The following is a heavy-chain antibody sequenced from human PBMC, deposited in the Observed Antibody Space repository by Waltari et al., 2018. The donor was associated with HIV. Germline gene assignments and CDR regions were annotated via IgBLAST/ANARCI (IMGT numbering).Heavy chain of an antibody. V-gene: IGHV3-74*01. CDR3: LRGGRMEDYSSYYGMDV. CDR1: GFTFRNYW. Sequence: EVQLVESGGGLVEPGGSLRLSCVASGFTFRNYWMHWVRQVPGKGLVWVSRMSGDGSSTGSNTTYADSVKGRFTISRDNAKNTLFLQMNCLRAEDTAVYFCLRGGRMEDYSSYYGMDVWGQGTTVTVS. J-gene: IGHJ6*02. CDR2: MSGDGSSTGSNT. D-gene: IGHD2-15*01.